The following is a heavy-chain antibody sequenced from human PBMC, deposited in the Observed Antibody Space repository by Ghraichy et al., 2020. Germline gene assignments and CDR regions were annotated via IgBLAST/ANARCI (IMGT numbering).Heavy chain of an antibody. D-gene: IGHD2-2*01. CDR2: IDYRGST. J-gene: IGHJ5*02. CDR1: GGSISSTIYY. Sequence: SETLSLTCTVSGGSISSTIYYWGWIRQPPGKGLEWIGSIDYRGSTYYNPSLESRVTISVDTSKNQFSLKLSSVTAADTAVYHCARHGGDSVVVPAADWFGTWGQGTLVTVSS. V-gene: IGHV4-39*01. CDR3: ARHGGDSVVVPAADWFGT.